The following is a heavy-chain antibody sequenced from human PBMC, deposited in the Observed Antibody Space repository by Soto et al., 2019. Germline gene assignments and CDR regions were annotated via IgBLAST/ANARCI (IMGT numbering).Heavy chain of an antibody. D-gene: IGHD2-15*01. V-gene: IGHV1-2*02. J-gene: IGHJ4*02. CDR3: ARDWVVVVVAAKGYYFDY. CDR1: GYTFTGYY. CDR2: INPNSGGT. Sequence: ASVKVSCKASGYTFTGYYMHWVRQAPGQGLEWMGWINPNSGGTSYAQKFQGRVTMTRDTSISTAYMELSRLRSDDTAVYYCARDWVVVVVAAKGYYFDYWGQGTLVTVYS.